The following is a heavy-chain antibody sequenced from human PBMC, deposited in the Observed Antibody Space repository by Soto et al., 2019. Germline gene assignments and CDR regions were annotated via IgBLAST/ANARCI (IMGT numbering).Heavy chain of an antibody. CDR1: GFKFSNYA. Sequence: PGGSLRLSCAASGFKFSNYAMSWVRQAPRKGLEWVSLISATGGGTYYADSVKGRFTISRDNSHNTPYLQVHSLTAEDTAVYYCAKDRRAGGNSAFYFDFWGQGAQVTVSS. CDR2: ISATGGGT. CDR3: AKDRRAGGNSAFYFDF. J-gene: IGHJ4*02. V-gene: IGHV3-23*01. D-gene: IGHD3-16*01.